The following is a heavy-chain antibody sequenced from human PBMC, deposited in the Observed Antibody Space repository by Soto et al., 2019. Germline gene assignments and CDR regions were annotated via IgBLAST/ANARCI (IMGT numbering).Heavy chain of an antibody. CDR1: GGTFSSYA. J-gene: IGHJ5*02. V-gene: IGHV1-69*01. D-gene: IGHD3-9*01. Sequence: QVQLVQSGAEVQKPGSSVKVSCKASGGTFSSYAISWVRQAPGQGLEWMGGIIPIFGTANYAQKFQGRVTITADESTSTAYMELSSLRSEDTAVYYCARIGDILTGSLIPPESSWGQGTLVTVSS. CDR2: IIPIFGTA. CDR3: ARIGDILTGSLIPPESS.